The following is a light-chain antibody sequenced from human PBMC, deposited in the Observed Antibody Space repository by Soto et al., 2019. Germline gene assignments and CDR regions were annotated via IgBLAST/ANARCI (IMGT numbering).Light chain of an antibody. CDR1: SSDFGSYNR. Sequence: QSVLTQPPSVSGSPGQSVTISCTGTSSDFGSYNRVSWYQRPPCTGPKLMIYEVSNRPSGVPDRFSGSKSGNTASLTICGLQAEDEAEYYCSLYTSDSTDVFGTGTKVTVL. J-gene: IGLJ1*01. CDR2: EVS. V-gene: IGLV2-18*01. CDR3: SLYTSDSTDV.